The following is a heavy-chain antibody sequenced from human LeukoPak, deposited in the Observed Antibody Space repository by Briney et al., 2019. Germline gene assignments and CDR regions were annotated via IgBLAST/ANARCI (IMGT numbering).Heavy chain of an antibody. CDR3: ARKGGGQLVNTRRWFDP. V-gene: IGHV4-34*01. J-gene: IGHJ5*02. D-gene: IGHD6-13*01. CDR1: GGSFSGYY. CDR2: INQSGST. Sequence: SETLSLTCAVYGGSFSGYYWTWIRQSPEKGLEWIGEINQSGSTNYNPSLKSRVTISIDTSKRHFSLNMRSVTAADTAVYYCARKGGGQLVNTRRWFDPWGQGTLVTVSS.